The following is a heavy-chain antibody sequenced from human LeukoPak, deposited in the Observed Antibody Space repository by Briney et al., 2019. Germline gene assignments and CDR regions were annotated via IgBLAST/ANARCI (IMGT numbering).Heavy chain of an antibody. J-gene: IGHJ4*02. CDR2: IYYSGGNT. CDR3: AKDQGQAVVPRRFDN. V-gene: IGHV3-23*01. D-gene: IGHD2-2*01. Sequence: RGSLRLSCAASGFMFSNFAMSWVRQAPGKGLEWVSTIYYSGGNTYSADSVKGRFTISRDNAKNTLYLQMNSLRAEDTAVYYCAKDQGQAVVPRRFDNWGQGTLVTVSS. CDR1: GFMFSNFA.